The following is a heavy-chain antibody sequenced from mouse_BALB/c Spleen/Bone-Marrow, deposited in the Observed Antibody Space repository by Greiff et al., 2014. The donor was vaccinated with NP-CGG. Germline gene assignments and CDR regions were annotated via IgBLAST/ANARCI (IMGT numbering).Heavy chain of an antibody. D-gene: IGHD1-2*01. CDR2: IDPANGNT. V-gene: IGHV14-3*02. CDR1: GFNIKDTY. J-gene: IGHJ2*01. Sequence: EVQLQQSGAELVKPGASVKLFCTASGFNIKDTYMHWVKQRPEQGLEWIGRIDPANGNTKYDPKFQGKATITADTSSNTAYLQLSSLTSEDTAVYYCARYYYGYYFDYWGQGTTLTVPS. CDR3: ARYYYGYYFDY.